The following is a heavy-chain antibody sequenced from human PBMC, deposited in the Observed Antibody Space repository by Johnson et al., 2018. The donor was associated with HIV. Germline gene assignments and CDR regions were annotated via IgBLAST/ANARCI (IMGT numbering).Heavy chain of an antibody. CDR2: ISYDGSNK. CDR1: GFTFSSNA. V-gene: IGHV3-30*04. CDR3: ARDLTGSYAVDI. J-gene: IGHJ3*02. Sequence: QVQLVESGGGVVQPGRSLRLSCAASGFTFSSNAMHWVRQAPGKGLEWVAVISYDGSNKYYADSVKGRFTSSRDNSKNTLYLQANSLRAEDTAVYYCARDLTGSYAVDIWGHGTMVTVSS. D-gene: IGHD1-26*01.